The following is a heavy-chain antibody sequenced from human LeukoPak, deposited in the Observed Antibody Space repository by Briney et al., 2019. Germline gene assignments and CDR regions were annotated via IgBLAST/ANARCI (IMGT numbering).Heavy chain of an antibody. D-gene: IGHD6-19*01. Sequence: ASVKVSCKASGYTFTSYDINWVRQATGQGLEWMGWMNPNSGNTGYAQKFQGRVTMTRNTSISTAYMELSSLRSEDTAVYYCARGPQWSSSGWNRRPDWFDPWGQGTLVTVSS. CDR2: MNPNSGNT. J-gene: IGHJ5*02. V-gene: IGHV1-8*01. CDR3: ARGPQWSSSGWNRRPDWFDP. CDR1: GYTFTSYD.